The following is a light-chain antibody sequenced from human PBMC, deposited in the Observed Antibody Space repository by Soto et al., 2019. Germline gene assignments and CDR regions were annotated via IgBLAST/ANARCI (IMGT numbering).Light chain of an antibody. CDR2: DVS. CDR1: SSDVGGYNY. J-gene: IGLJ1*01. Sequence: LPKPRSVSGSPGQSDTISCTGTSSDVGGYNYVSWYLQHPGKAPKVMIYDVSKRPSGVPDRFSGSKSGNTASLTISGLQSEDEADYYCCSFVGNYIYVFGTGTKVTVL. CDR3: CSFVGNYIYV. V-gene: IGLV2-11*01.